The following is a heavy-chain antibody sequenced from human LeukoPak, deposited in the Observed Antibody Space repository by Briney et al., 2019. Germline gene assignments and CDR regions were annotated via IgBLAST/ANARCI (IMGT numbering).Heavy chain of an antibody. D-gene: IGHD3-10*01. V-gene: IGHV3-7*01. Sequence: PGGSLRLSCVASGFTFSNSWVSWVRQAPGKGLEWVAHIQQVGSEIYYVDSVRGRFTISRDNAKNSLYLEMSNLRAEDTALYYCATEAYYHFDYWGQGILVTVSS. CDR3: ATEAYYHFDY. J-gene: IGHJ4*02. CDR1: GFTFSNSW. CDR2: IQQVGSEI.